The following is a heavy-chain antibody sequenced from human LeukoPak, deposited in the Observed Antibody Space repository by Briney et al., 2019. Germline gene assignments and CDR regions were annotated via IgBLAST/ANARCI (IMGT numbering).Heavy chain of an antibody. Sequence: SGGSLRLSCAASGFTFSSYAMSWVRQAPGEGLETVSVITDSGGTTYYADSVKGRFTISRDNSKNTLYLQMNSLRAEDTAVYYCAKHYTTSWYGFDYWGQGTLVTVSS. CDR1: GFTFSSYA. J-gene: IGHJ4*02. CDR2: ITDSGGTT. CDR3: AKHYTTSWYGFDY. D-gene: IGHD6-13*01. V-gene: IGHV3-23*01.